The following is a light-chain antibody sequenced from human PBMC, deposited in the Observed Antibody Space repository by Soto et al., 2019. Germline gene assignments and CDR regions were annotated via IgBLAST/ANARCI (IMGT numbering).Light chain of an antibody. CDR2: DAS. CDR1: QSVSIY. J-gene: IGKJ3*01. Sequence: EIVLTQSPATLSLSPGERATLPCRASQSVSIYLAWYQQKPGQAPRLLIYDASNRATDIPARFSGSGSGTDFTLTISSLEPEDFAVYYCQQRSNWPLTFGPGTKVDIK. CDR3: QQRSNWPLT. V-gene: IGKV3-11*01.